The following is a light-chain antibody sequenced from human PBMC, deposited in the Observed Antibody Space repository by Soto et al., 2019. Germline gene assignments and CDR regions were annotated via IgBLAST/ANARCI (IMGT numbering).Light chain of an antibody. CDR3: SSYAGSSTLYV. Sequence: QSALTQPPSASGSLGQSLTISCTGTASDVGVYNYVSWYQQHPGKAPKLMIYEVTKRPSGVPDRFSGSKSGNTASLTVSGLQAEDEADYYCSSYAGSSTLYVLGTGTKVTVL. J-gene: IGLJ1*01. V-gene: IGLV2-8*01. CDR2: EVT. CDR1: ASDVGVYNY.